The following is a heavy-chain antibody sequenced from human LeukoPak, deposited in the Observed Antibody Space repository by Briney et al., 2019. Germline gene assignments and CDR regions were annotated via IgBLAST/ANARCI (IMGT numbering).Heavy chain of an antibody. CDR1: GFTFSSYG. CDR2: ISYDGSNK. CDR3: AKAGGNYYGSGSTAFDY. D-gene: IGHD3-10*01. V-gene: IGHV3-30*18. J-gene: IGHJ4*02. Sequence: PGGSLRLSCAASGFTFSSYGMHWVRQAPGKGLEWVAVISYDGSNKYYADSVKGRFTISRDNSKNTLYLQMNSLRAEDTAVYYCAKAGGNYYGSGSTAFDYWGQGTLVTVSS.